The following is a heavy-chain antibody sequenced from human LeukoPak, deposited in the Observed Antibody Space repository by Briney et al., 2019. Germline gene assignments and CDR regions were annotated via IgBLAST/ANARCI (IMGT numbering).Heavy chain of an antibody. CDR1: GFTFSSYA. Sequence: GGSLRLSCAASGFTFSSYAMHWVRQAPGKGLEWVAVIWYDGSNKYYADSVKGRFTISRDNSKNTLYLQMNSLRAEDTAVYYCARDKDYGSGSYKYYYYGMDVWGQGTTVTVSS. J-gene: IGHJ6*02. CDR3: ARDKDYGSGSYKYYYYGMDV. CDR2: IWYDGSNK. V-gene: IGHV3-33*08. D-gene: IGHD3-10*01.